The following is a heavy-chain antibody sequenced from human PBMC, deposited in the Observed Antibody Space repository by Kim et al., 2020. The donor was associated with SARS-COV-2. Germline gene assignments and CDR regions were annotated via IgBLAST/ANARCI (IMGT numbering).Heavy chain of an antibody. V-gene: IGHV3-30*18. D-gene: IGHD6-13*01. Sequence: GGSLRLSCAASGFTFSSYGMHWVRQAPGKGLEWVAVISYDGSNKYYADSVKGRFTISRDNSKNTLYLQMNSLRAEDTAVYYCAKARGGGSSWSFDYWGQGTLVTVSS. CDR3: AKARGGGSSWSFDY. J-gene: IGHJ4*02. CDR1: GFTFSSYG. CDR2: ISYDGSNK.